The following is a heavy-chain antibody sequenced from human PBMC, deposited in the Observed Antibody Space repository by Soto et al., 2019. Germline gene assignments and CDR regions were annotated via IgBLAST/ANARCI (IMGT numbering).Heavy chain of an antibody. CDR3: AKGKGTYDSSGYYFKRLYYFDY. V-gene: IGHV3-23*01. CDR1: GFTFSSYA. D-gene: IGHD3-22*01. Sequence: EVQLLESGGGLVQPGGSLRLSCAASGFTFSSYAMSWVRQAPGKGLEWVSAISGSGGSTYYADSVKGRFTISRDNSKNTLYLQMNSLRADDTAVYYCAKGKGTYDSSGYYFKRLYYFDYWGQGTLVTVSS. CDR2: ISGSGGST. J-gene: IGHJ4*02.